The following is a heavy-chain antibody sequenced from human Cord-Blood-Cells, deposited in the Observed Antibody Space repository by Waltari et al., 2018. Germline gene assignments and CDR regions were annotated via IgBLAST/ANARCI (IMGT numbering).Heavy chain of an antibody. D-gene: IGHD2-21*01. V-gene: IGHV4-39*01. CDR2: IYYSGST. J-gene: IGHJ2*01. CDR1: GGSISSSSSY. Sequence: QLQLQESGPGLVKPSETLSLTCTVSGGSISSSSSYWGWIRQPPGKGLEWIGSIYYSGSTYYNPSLKSRVTISVDTSKNQFSLKLSSVTAADTAVYYCARSLYCGGDCYWYFDLWGRGTLVTVSS. CDR3: ARSLYCGGDCYWYFDL.